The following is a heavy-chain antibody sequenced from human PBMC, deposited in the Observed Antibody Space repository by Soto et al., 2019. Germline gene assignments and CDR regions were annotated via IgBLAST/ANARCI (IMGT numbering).Heavy chain of an antibody. V-gene: IGHV4-59*08. CDR2: IFYSGST. J-gene: IGHJ4*02. Sequence: SETLSLTCTVSGGSISPYYWSWIRQSPEKGLEWIGYIFYSGSTDYNPSLKSRVTMSVDRSANQFSLKMISVTAADTAVYYCARHPSASGDYFDFWGQGTLVTVSS. CDR3: ARHPSASGDYFDF. CDR1: GGSISPYY. D-gene: IGHD6-25*01.